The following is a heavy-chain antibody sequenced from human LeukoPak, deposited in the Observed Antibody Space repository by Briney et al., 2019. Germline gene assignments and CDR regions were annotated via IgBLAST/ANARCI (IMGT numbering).Heavy chain of an antibody. V-gene: IGHV3-23*01. D-gene: IGHD4-11*01. CDR3: AKDRIPTVTKTFDP. Sequence: GVLRLSCAASGFTFSSYWMHWVRQAPGKGLEWVSAISGSGGSTYYADSVKGRFTISRDNSKNTLYLQMNSLRAEDTAVYYCAKDRIPTVTKTFDPWGQGTLVTVSS. J-gene: IGHJ5*02. CDR1: GFTFSSYW. CDR2: ISGSGGST.